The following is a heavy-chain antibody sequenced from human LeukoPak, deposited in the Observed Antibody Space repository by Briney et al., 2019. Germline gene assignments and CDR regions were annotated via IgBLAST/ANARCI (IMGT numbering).Heavy chain of an antibody. CDR1: GFTFSSYS. Sequence: GGSLRLSCAASGFTFSSYSMNWVRQAPGKGLEWVSSISSSSSYIYYADSVKGRFTISRDNAKNSLYLQMNSLRAEDTAVYYCASEPYCTNGVCSLWGQGTLVTVSS. CDR2: ISSSSSYI. V-gene: IGHV3-21*01. D-gene: IGHD2-8*01. J-gene: IGHJ4*02. CDR3: ASEPYCTNGVCSL.